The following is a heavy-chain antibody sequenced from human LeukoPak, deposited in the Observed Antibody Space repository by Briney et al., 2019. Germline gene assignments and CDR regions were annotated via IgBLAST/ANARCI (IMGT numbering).Heavy chain of an antibody. D-gene: IGHD3-3*01. J-gene: IGHJ3*02. CDR2: INHSGST. CDR3: ASTIFGVVAYAFDI. CDR1: GGSFSGYY. V-gene: IGHV4-34*01. Sequence: SETLSPTCAVYGGSFSGYYWSWIRQPPGKGLEWIGEINHSGSTNYNPSLKSRVTISVDTSKNQFSLKLSSATAADTAVYYCASTIFGVVAYAFDIWGQGTMVTVSS.